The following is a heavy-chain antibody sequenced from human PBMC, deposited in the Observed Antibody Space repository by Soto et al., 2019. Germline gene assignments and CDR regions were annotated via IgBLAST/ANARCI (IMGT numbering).Heavy chain of an antibody. CDR1: GYTFSSYA. CDR2: IIPMFGTA. J-gene: IGHJ6*02. D-gene: IGHD2-15*01. V-gene: IGHV1-69*13. Sequence: SVKVSCKASGYTFSSYAISWVRQAPGQGLEWMGGIIPMFGTANYAQKFQGRVTITADESTSTAYMELSSLRSEDTAVYYCARSGVVVVAIDYYGMDVWGQGTTVTVSS. CDR3: ARSGVVVVAIDYYGMDV.